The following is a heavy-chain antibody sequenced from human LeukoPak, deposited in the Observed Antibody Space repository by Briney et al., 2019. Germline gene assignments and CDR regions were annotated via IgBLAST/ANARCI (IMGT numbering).Heavy chain of an antibody. CDR1: GGSISTSNYY. V-gene: IGHV4-39*01. Sequence: SETLSLTCTVSGGSISTSNYYWGWIRQPPGKGLEWIANIYYGGSTYYNPSLRSRVTISLDTSKNQFSLKLSSVTAADTAVYYRARPGKGYYYGMDVWGQGTTVIVSS. CDR3: ARPGKGYYYGMDV. J-gene: IGHJ6*02. CDR2: IYYGGST. D-gene: IGHD4-23*01.